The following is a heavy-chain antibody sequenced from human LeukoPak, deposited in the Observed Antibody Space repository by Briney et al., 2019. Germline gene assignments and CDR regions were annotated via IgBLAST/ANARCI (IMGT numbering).Heavy chain of an antibody. CDR1: GYTFTRYY. Sequence: GASVKVSCKASGYTFTRYYMHWLRQAPGQGLEWMGWINPNSGGTNYAQKFQGRVTMTRDTSISTAYMELSRLRSDDTAVYYCARDRSVIAVAGTFDYWGQGTLVTVSS. D-gene: IGHD6-19*01. CDR2: INPNSGGT. J-gene: IGHJ4*02. V-gene: IGHV1-2*02. CDR3: ARDRSVIAVAGTFDY.